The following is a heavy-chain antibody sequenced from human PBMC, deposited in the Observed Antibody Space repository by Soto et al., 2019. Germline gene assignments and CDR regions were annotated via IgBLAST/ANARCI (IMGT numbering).Heavy chain of an antibody. V-gene: IGHV4-39*01. CDR3: ASPKIAFYNWFDP. CDR1: GGSISSSSYY. CDR2: IYYSGST. D-gene: IGHD3-3*02. Sequence: SETLSLTCTVSGGSISSSSYYWGWIRQPPAKGLEWIGSIYYSGSTYYSPSLKSRVTISVDTSKNQFSLKLSSVTAADTAVYYCASPKIAFYNWFDPWGQGTLVTVSS. J-gene: IGHJ5*02.